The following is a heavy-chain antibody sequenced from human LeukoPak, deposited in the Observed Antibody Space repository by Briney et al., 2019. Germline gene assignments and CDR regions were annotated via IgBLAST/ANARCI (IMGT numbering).Heavy chain of an antibody. CDR1: GYSINSAFY. J-gene: IGHJ5*02. CDR2: VFHRGTT. Sequence: PSETLSLTCTVSGYSINSAFYWGWIRVPLGKGLEWIGSVFHRGTTYYNSSLKSRVNISIDTSKNQFSLKLNSLTAEDTAMYYCVRDGYYGSGSPGWFGPWGPGTLVIVSA. CDR3: VRDGYYGSGSPGWFGP. V-gene: IGHV4-38-2*02. D-gene: IGHD3-10*01.